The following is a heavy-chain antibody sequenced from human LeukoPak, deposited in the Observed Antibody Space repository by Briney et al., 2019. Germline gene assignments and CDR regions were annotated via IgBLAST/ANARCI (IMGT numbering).Heavy chain of an antibody. J-gene: IGHJ4*02. CDR3: ARGPSGDYYGSGSYSY. CDR2: ISAYNGNT. V-gene: IGHV1-18*01. Sequence: ASVKVSCKASGYTFTSYGISWVRQAPGQGLEWMGWISAYNGNTNYAQKLQGRVTMTTDTSTSTAYMELRSLRSDDTAVYYCARGPSGDYYGSGSYSYWGQGTLVTVSS. CDR1: GYTFTSYG. D-gene: IGHD3-10*01.